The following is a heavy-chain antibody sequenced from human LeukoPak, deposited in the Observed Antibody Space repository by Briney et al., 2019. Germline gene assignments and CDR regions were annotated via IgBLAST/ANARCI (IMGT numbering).Heavy chain of an antibody. CDR2: IYYSGST. J-gene: IGHJ4*02. D-gene: IGHD1-26*01. CDR1: GGSISSDSYY. Sequence: NTSETLSLTCTVSGGSISSDSYYWAWIRQPPGKGLEWIASIYYSGSTYYNPSLKSRVTISVDTSRNQFSLKLNSVTAADTAVYYCARVRTGSYYIDYWGQGTLVTVSS. CDR3: ARVRTGSYYIDY. V-gene: IGHV4-39*01.